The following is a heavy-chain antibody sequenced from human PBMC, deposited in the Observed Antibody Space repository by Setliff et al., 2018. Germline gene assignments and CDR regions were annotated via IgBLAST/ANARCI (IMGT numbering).Heavy chain of an antibody. CDR2: ILYTGST. J-gene: IGHJ4*02. CDR3: AREYYYARSRNFDY. V-gene: IGHV4-39*02. CDR1: NGSISSGNYF. Sequence: PSETLSLTCTVSNGSISSGNYFWGWIRQPPGKGLEWMGSILYTGSTYYSPSLKSRVTMSIDTSKNQFSLNLNSVTAADTAVYYCAREYYYARSRNFDYWGQGTPVTVSS. D-gene: IGHD3-22*01.